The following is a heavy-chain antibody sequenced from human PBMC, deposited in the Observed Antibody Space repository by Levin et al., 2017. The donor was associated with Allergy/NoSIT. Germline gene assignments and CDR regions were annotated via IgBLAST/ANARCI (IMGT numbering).Heavy chain of an antibody. Sequence: SETLSLTCTVSGGSISSYYWSWIRQPPGKGLEWIGYIYYSGSTNYNPSLKSRVTISVDTSKNQFSLKLSSVTAADTAVYYCAREKMYYYDSSGSRGAFDIWGQGTMVTVSS. CDR1: GGSISSYY. J-gene: IGHJ3*02. CDR3: AREKMYYYDSSGSRGAFDI. CDR2: IYYSGST. V-gene: IGHV4-59*01. D-gene: IGHD3-22*01.